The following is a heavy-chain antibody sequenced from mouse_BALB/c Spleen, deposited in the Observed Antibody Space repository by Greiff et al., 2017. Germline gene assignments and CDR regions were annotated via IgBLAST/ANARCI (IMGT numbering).Heavy chain of an antibody. Sequence: VHLVESGPQLVRPGASVKISCKASGYSFTSYWMHWVKQRPGQGLEWIGMIDPSDSETRLNQKFKDKATLTVDKSSSTAYMQLSSPTSEDSAVYYCAIGTTNWYFDVWGAGTTVTVSS. V-gene: IGHV1S126*01. J-gene: IGHJ1*01. CDR3: AIGTTNWYFDV. CDR2: IDPSDSET. D-gene: IGHD3-3*01. CDR1: GYSFTSYW.